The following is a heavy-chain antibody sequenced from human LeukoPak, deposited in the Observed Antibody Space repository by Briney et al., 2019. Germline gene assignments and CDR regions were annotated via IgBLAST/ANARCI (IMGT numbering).Heavy chain of an antibody. D-gene: IGHD5-24*01. CDR1: GGSISSGGYY. CDR3: ARDPGDGYNWSYWYFDL. V-gene: IGHV4-30-2*01. Sequence: TSETLSLTCTVSGGSISSGGYYWSWIRQPPGKGLEWIGYIYHSGSTYYNPSLKSRVTISVDTSKNQFSLKLSSVTAADTAVYYCARDPGDGYNWSYWYFDLWGRGTLVTVSS. J-gene: IGHJ2*01. CDR2: IYHSGST.